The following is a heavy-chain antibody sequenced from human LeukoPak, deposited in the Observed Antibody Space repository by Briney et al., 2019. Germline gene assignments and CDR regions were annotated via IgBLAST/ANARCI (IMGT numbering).Heavy chain of an antibody. D-gene: IGHD2-21*01. CDR1: GFTFSSYS. Sequence: GGSLRLSCAASGFTFSSYSMNWVRQAPGKGLEWVSSISSSSSYIYYADSVKGRFTISRDNAKNSLYLQMNSLRAEDTAVYYCARALDSLDYFDYWGQGTLDTVSS. J-gene: IGHJ4*02. CDR2: ISSSSSYI. CDR3: ARALDSLDYFDY. V-gene: IGHV3-21*01.